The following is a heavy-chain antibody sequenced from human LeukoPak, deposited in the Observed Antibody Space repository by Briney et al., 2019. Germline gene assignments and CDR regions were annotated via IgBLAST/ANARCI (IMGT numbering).Heavy chain of an antibody. J-gene: IGHJ4*02. CDR2: IKQDGSEK. CDR3: TRGVTIVPDY. D-gene: IGHD2-8*01. Sequence: GVALRLSCAVSGFTFSNYWMTWVRQAPGKGLEWVANIKQDGSEKYYVDSVKGRLTISRDNAKSSLYLQMNSLRVEDTAVYYCTRGVTIVPDYWGQGTLVTVSS. V-gene: IGHV3-7*01. CDR1: GFTFSNYW.